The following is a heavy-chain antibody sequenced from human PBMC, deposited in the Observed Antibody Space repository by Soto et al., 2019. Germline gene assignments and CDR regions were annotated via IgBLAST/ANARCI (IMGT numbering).Heavy chain of an antibody. Sequence: SETLSLTCAVYGGSFSGYYWSWIRQPPGKELEWIGEIYHSGGTKYNPSLKSRVTISVDTSKNQFSLKLISVTAADTAVYYCAGEQRRYDFWSGYYDFDYWGQGTLVTVYS. CDR1: GGSFSGYY. J-gene: IGHJ4*02. CDR3: AGEQRRYDFWSGYYDFDY. D-gene: IGHD3-3*01. V-gene: IGHV4-34*01. CDR2: IYHSGGT.